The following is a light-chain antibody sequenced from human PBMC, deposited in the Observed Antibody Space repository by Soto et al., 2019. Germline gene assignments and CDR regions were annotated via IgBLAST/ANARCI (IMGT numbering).Light chain of an antibody. CDR2: DAS. Sequence: EIVLTQSPGTLSLSPGERATLSCRASQSVSSSYLAWYQQKPGQAPRLLIYDASSRATGIPDRFSGSGSGTDFTLTISRLEPEDFAVYFCQQCGAPPLTFGQGTKVEIK. CDR3: QQCGAPPLT. V-gene: IGKV3-20*01. CDR1: QSVSSSY. J-gene: IGKJ1*01.